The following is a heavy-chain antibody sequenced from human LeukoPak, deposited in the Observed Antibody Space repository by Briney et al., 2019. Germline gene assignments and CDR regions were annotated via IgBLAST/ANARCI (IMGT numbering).Heavy chain of an antibody. CDR1: GYTFTGYY. CDR2: INPNSGGT. J-gene: IGHJ5*02. Sequence: GASVKVSCKTSGYTFTGYYMHWVRQAPGQGLEWMGRINPNSGGTNYAQKFQGRVTMTRDTSISTAYMELSRLRSDDTAVYYCARDAYNDILTGPWEDWFDPWGQGTLVTVSS. V-gene: IGHV1-2*06. D-gene: IGHD3-9*01. CDR3: ARDAYNDILTGPWEDWFDP.